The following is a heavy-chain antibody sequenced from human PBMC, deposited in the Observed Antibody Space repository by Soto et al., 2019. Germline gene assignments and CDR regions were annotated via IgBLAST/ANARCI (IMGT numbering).Heavy chain of an antibody. J-gene: IGHJ5*02. D-gene: IGHD3-10*01. CDR1: GFTFSSYG. CDR2: ISYDGSNK. Sequence: QVQLVESGGGVVQPGRSLRLSCAASGFTFSSYGMHWVRQAPGKGLEWVAVISYDGSNKYYADSVKGRFTISRDNSQNTLYLQMNSLRAEDTAVYYCAKDPTARSLRNNWFDPWGQGTLVTVSS. V-gene: IGHV3-30*18. CDR3: AKDPTARSLRNNWFDP.